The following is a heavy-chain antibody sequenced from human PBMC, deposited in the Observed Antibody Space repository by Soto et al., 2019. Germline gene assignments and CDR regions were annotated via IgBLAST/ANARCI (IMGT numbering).Heavy chain of an antibody. J-gene: IGHJ4*02. Sequence: SENLSLTCAVYGDSINSSHWWNWVRQPPGKGLEWIGQISHSGSTNYNPSLTSRVNKSVDKSKNHFSLKLTSVTAADTAVYYCAARHFWSGPWTETRLDYWGQGTLVTVS. CDR1: GDSINSSHW. D-gene: IGHD3-3*02. CDR2: ISHSGST. V-gene: IGHV4-4*02. CDR3: AARHFWSGPWTETRLDY.